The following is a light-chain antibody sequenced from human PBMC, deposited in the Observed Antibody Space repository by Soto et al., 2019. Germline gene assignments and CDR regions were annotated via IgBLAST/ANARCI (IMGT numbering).Light chain of an antibody. J-gene: IGKJ1*01. CDR1: QGISTW. CDR3: LQHNTYPWT. CDR2: GAS. V-gene: IGKV1-17*03. Sequence: EIQMTQSPSSVSASVGDRATITWRASQGISTWLAWYQQKAGKVPKRLIYGASSLQSGVPSRFSGSGSGTEFTLTISSLQPEDFAIYYCLQHNTYPWTFGQGTKVDI.